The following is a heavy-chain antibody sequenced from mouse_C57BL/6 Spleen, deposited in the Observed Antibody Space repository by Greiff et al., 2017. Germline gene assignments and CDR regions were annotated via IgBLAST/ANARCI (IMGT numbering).Heavy chain of an antibody. D-gene: IGHD1-1*01. CDR2: INPNYGTT. CDR1: GYSFTDYN. J-gene: IGHJ4*01. Sequence: EVKVVESGPELVKPGASVKISCKASGYSFTDYNMNWVKQSNGKSLEWIGVINPNYGTTSYNQKFKGKATLTVDQSSSTAYMQLNSLTSEDSAVYYCARGTTVVATYYYAMDDWGQGTSVTVSS. CDR3: ARGTTVVATYYYAMDD. V-gene: IGHV1-39*01.